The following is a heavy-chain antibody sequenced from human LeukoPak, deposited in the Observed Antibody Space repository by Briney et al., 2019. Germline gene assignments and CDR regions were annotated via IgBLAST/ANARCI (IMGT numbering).Heavy chain of an antibody. CDR2: IYKRGST. CDR3: VRDRPRDCGSGLCHFGFDY. V-gene: IGHV4-61*02. J-gene: IGHJ4*01. CDR1: GGSISSDIFY. Sequence: SQTLSLTCTVSGGSISSDIFYWTWIRQPAGKGLEWIGRIYKRGSTNYNPSLKSRVTMSVDASRNELSLHLSSVTAADTAVYYCVRDRPRDCGSGLCHFGFDYWGQGILVTVSS. D-gene: IGHD2-21*01.